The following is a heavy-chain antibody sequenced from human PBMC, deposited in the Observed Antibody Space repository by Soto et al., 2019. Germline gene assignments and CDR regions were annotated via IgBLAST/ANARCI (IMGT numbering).Heavy chain of an antibody. J-gene: IGHJ6*02. CDR2: ISSSSSYI. CDR1: GFTFSSYS. D-gene: IGHD2-15*01. V-gene: IGHV3-21*01. Sequence: EVQLVESGGGLVKPGGSLRLSCAASGFTFSSYSMNWVRQAPGKGLEWVSSISSSSSYIYYADSVKGRFTISRDNAKNSLYLQMNSLRAEDTAVYYCARVGCSGGSCYLSYYYGMDVWGQGTTVTVSS. CDR3: ARVGCSGGSCYLSYYYGMDV.